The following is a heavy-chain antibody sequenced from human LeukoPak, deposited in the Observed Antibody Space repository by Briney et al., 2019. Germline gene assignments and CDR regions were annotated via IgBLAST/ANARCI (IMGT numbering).Heavy chain of an antibody. Sequence: SETLSLTCTVSGGSISSSSYYWGWIRQPPGKGLEWIGSIYYTGSTYYNPSLKSRVTISVDTSKNQFSLKLSSVTAADTAVYYCARNRWLPHFDYWGQGTLVTVSS. CDR1: GGSISSSSYY. J-gene: IGHJ4*02. V-gene: IGHV4-39*07. CDR2: IYYTGST. CDR3: ARNRWLPHFDY. D-gene: IGHD6-19*01.